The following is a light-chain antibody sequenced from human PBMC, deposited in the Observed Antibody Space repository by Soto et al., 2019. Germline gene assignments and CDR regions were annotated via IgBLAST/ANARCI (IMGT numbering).Light chain of an antibody. CDR1: QSVSSSY. V-gene: IGKV3-20*01. CDR2: GAS. CDR3: QQYGSSHT. Sequence: EIVLTQSPGTLSLSPGERATLSCRASQSVSSSYVAWYQQKPGQAPRLLIYGASSRAIGIPDRFSGSVSGSDFILTINRLEPEDFAVYYCQQYGSSHTFGQGTRLEIK. J-gene: IGKJ5*01.